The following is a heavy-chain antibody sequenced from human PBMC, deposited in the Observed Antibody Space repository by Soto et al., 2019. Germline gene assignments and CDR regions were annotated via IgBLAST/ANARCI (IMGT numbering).Heavy chain of an antibody. J-gene: IGHJ4*02. V-gene: IGHV3-7*01. Sequence: EVQLVVSGGTLVQPGESLRLSCAASGFTISSYWMSWVRQAPGKGLEWVANIKQDGSERYYMGSVNGRFTISRDNAKNSLYLQMSSLTVEDTAVYYCARWDNGYDFGGQGTLVTISS. CDR1: GFTISSYW. CDR2: IKQDGSER. D-gene: IGHD5-12*01. CDR3: ARWDNGYDF.